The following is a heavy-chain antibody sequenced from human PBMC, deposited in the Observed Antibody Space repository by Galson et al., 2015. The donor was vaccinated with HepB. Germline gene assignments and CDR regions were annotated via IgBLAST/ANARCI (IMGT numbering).Heavy chain of an antibody. CDR1: GFTFSDYY. CDR2: ISSSSSYT. V-gene: IGHV3-11*06. Sequence: SLRLSCAASGFTFSDYYMSWIRQAPGKGLEWVSYISSSSSYTNYADSVKGRFTISRDNAKNSLYLQMNSLRAEDTAVYYCARDVRDCSGGSCYKESRAAEYFQHWGQGTLVTVSS. CDR3: ARDVRDCSGGSCYKESRAAEYFQH. D-gene: IGHD2-15*01. J-gene: IGHJ1*01.